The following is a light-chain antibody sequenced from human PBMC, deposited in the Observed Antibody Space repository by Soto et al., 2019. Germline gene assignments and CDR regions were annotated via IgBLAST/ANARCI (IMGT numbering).Light chain of an antibody. CDR3: QQYSNWPPIT. J-gene: IGKJ5*01. Sequence: ETVMTQSPDTLSVSLGERATLSWRASQSVSIYSAWNQQKPGQAPRLLIYDTSTRATGIPARFSGSGSGTEFTLTISSLQSEDFAVYYCQQYSNWPPITFGQGTRLEIK. CDR2: DTS. CDR1: QSVSIY. V-gene: IGKV3-15*01.